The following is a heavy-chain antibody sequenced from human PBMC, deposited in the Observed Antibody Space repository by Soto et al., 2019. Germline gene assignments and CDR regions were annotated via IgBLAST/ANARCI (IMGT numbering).Heavy chain of an antibody. V-gene: IGHV2-70*04. Sequence: ASGPTLVNPTQTLTLTCTFSGFSLSTSGMRVSWIRQPPGKALEWLARIDWDDDKFYSTSLKTRLTISKDTSKNQVVLTMTNMDPVDTATYYCARDSGYSYASWYYSGMDVWGQGTTVTVSS. J-gene: IGHJ6*02. CDR3: ARDSGYSYASWYYSGMDV. CDR1: GFSLSTSGMR. CDR2: IDWDDDK. D-gene: IGHD5-18*01.